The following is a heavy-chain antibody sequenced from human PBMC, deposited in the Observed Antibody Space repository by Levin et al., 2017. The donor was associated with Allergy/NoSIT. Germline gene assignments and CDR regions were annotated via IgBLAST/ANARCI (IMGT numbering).Heavy chain of an antibody. CDR3: AGDRVTGQGVHDY. CDR1: GFTFSSYS. Sequence: GESLKISCAASGFTFSSYSMNWVRQAPGKGLEWVSSISSSSSYIYYADSVKGRFTISRDNAKNSLYLHMNSLRAEETAVYDCAGDRVTGQGVHDYWGQGTLVTVSA. D-gene: IGHD3-10*01. J-gene: IGHJ4*02. CDR2: ISSSSSYI. V-gene: IGHV3-21*01.